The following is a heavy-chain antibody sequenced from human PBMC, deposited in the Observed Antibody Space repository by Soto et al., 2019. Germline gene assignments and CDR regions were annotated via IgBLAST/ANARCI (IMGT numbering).Heavy chain of an antibody. CDR2: IKQDGSEK. V-gene: IGHV3-7*03. CDR1: GFTFSSYW. J-gene: IGHJ4*02. D-gene: IGHD3-22*01. Sequence: SLRLSCAASGFTFSSYWMSWVRQAPGKGLEWVANIKQDGSEKYYVDSVKGRFTISRDNAKNSLYLQMNSLRAEDTAVYYCAREAHYYDSSGYPCYFDYWGQGTLVTVSS. CDR3: AREAHYYDSSGYPCYFDY.